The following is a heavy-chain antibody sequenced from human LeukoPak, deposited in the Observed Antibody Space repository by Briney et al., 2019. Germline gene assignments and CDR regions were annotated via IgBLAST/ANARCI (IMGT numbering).Heavy chain of an antibody. CDR3: ARFDYGGNWNFDY. Sequence: SETLSLTCTVSGGSISSYYWSWIRQPPGKGLEWIGYISYSGSTNYNPSLKSRVTMSVDTSKNQFSLKLSSVTAADTAVYYCARFDYGGNWNFDYWGQGTLVTVSP. CDR1: GGSISSYY. V-gene: IGHV4-59*08. D-gene: IGHD4-23*01. J-gene: IGHJ4*02. CDR2: ISYSGST.